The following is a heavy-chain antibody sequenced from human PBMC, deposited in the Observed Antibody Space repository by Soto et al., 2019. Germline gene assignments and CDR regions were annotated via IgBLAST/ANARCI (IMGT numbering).Heavy chain of an antibody. CDR2: ISSRGDT. D-gene: IGHD2-21*02. CDR1: GFSFSTYD. V-gene: IGHV3-21*01. Sequence: GGSLRLSCAASGFSFSTYDMHWVRQAPGKGLEWVSSISSRGDTYYADSVKGRFTISRDNAKNSVSLQMDSLRAEDAAVYYCAREETAWPLAYGLDVWGQGTTVTVSS. J-gene: IGHJ6*02. CDR3: AREETAWPLAYGLDV.